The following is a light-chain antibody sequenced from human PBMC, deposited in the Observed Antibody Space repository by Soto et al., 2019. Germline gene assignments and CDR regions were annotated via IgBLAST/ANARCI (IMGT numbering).Light chain of an antibody. J-gene: IGKJ3*01. CDR3: QQSAT. CDR2: DAS. CDR1: QSVSSSY. Sequence: EIELTQSPATLSLSPGETATLSCRASQSVSSSYLAWYQQKPGQPPRLLIYDASSRPPGIPDRFSGSGSGTGFTLTISRLEPEDFAVYYCQQSATFGPGTKVDIK. V-gene: IGKV3D-20*02.